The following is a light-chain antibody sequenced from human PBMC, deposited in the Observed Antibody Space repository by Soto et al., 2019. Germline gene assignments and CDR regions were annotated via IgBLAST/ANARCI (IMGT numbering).Light chain of an antibody. Sequence: DIVLTQSPGTLSLSPGESATLFCRASQSVSGTYLAWYQHKPGQAPRVLIYGASSRATGIPGRFRGSGSGTDFSLTIRRLEPEYFAVYYCQQYGGSMTFGQGTRLEIE. J-gene: IGKJ5*01. CDR3: QQYGGSMT. V-gene: IGKV3-20*01. CDR1: QSVSGTY. CDR2: GAS.